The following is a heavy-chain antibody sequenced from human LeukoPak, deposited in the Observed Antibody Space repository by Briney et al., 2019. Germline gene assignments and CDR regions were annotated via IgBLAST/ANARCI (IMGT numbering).Heavy chain of an antibody. D-gene: IGHD5-12*01. V-gene: IGHV3-7*01. J-gene: IGHJ4*02. CDR1: GSTFSNNW. CDR2: VKKDASEK. CDR3: AREVATGGFDY. Sequence: TGGSLRLSCAASGSTFSNNWMTWVRQAPGKGLEWVASVKKDASEKYYVDSVKGRFTISRDNAKNSLYLQTNSLRAEDTAVYYCAREVATGGFDYWGQGTLVTVSS.